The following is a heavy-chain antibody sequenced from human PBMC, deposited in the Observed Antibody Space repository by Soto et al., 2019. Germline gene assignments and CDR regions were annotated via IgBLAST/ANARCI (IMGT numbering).Heavy chain of an antibody. J-gene: IGHJ1*01. CDR3: ASTPRGGYYYDSSGYNPAEHFQH. D-gene: IGHD3-22*01. Sequence: SVKVSCKASGGTFSSYAISWVRQAPGQGLEWMGGIIPIFGTANYAQKFQGRVTITADESTSTAYMELSSLRSEDTAVYYCASTPRGGYYYDSSGYNPAEHFQHCGQGTLVTVSS. CDR1: GGTFSSYA. CDR2: IIPIFGTA. V-gene: IGHV1-69*13.